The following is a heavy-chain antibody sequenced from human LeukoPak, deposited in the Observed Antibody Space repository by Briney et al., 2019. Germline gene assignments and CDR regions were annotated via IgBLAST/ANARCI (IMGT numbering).Heavy chain of an antibody. CDR2: ISSSSSTI. J-gene: IGHJ6*02. Sequence: PGGSLRLSCAASGFTFSSYSMNWVRQAPGKGLEWVSYISSSSSTIYYADSVKGRFTISRDNSKNTLYLQMNSLRAEDTAVYYCAKARIAAAGGYYYYGMDVWGPGTTVTVSS. D-gene: IGHD6-13*01. CDR3: AKARIAAAGGYYYYGMDV. CDR1: GFTFSSYS. V-gene: IGHV3-48*01.